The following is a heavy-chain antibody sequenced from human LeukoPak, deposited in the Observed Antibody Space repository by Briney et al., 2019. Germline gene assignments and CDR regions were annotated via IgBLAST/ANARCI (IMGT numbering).Heavy chain of an antibody. J-gene: IGHJ4*02. V-gene: IGHV1-2*02. Sequence: GASVKVSCKASGYTFTGYYMHWVRQAPGQGLEWMGWINPNSGGTNYAQKFQGRVTMTRDTSISTAYMELSRLRSDDTAVYYCARDVVVTLSYYFDYWGQGTLVTVSS. CDR1: GYTFTGYY. D-gene: IGHD3-22*01. CDR2: INPNSGGT. CDR3: ARDVVVTLSYYFDY.